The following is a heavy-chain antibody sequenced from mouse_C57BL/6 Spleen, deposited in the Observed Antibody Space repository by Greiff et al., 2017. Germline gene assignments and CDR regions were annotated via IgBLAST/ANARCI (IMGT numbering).Heavy chain of an antibody. J-gene: IGHJ2*01. CDR1: GYTFTSYG. V-gene: IGHV1-81*01. CDR3: AANWEGFDY. D-gene: IGHD4-1*01. Sequence: VQLQESGAELARPGASVKLSCKASGYTFTSYGISWVKQSPGQGLEWIGEIYPRSGNTYYNEKFKGKATLTADKSSSTAYMELRSLTSEDSAVYFCAANWEGFDYWGQGTTLTVSS. CDR2: IYPRSGNT.